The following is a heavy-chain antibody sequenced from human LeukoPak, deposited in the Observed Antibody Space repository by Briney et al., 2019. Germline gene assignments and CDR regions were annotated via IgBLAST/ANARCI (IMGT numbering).Heavy chain of an antibody. V-gene: IGHV4-39*01. J-gene: IGHJ3*02. CDR3: ARHTSWSRAFDI. D-gene: IGHD2-15*01. CDR2: IYYSGST. Sequence: SETLSLTCTVSGGSISSSSYYWGWIRQPPGKGLGWIGSIYYSGSTYYNPSLKSRVTISVDTSKNQFSLKLSSVTAADTAVYYCARHTSWSRAFDIWGQGTMVTVSS. CDR1: GGSISSSSYY.